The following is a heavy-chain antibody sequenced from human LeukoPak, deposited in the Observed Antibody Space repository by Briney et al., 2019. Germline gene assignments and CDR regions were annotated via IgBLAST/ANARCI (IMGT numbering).Heavy chain of an antibody. CDR2: ISAYNGNT. CDR1: GYTFTSYG. Sequence: GASVKVSCKASGYTFTSYGISWVRQAPGQGLEWMGWISAYNGNTNYAQKLQGRVTMTTDTSTSTAYMELRSLRSEDTAVYYCARDQVITMVRGVITLDYWGQGTLVTVSS. CDR3: ARDQVITMVRGVITLDY. D-gene: IGHD3-10*01. J-gene: IGHJ4*02. V-gene: IGHV1-18*01.